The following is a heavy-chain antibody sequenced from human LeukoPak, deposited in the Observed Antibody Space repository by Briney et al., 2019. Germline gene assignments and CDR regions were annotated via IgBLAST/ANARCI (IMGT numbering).Heavy chain of an antibody. D-gene: IGHD5-12*01. J-gene: IGHJ4*02. CDR1: GGSFSGYY. CDR2: INHSGST. CDR3: ARATSGWLRLFDY. Sequence: PSETLSLTCAVYGGSFSGYYWSWIRQPPGKGLEWIGEINHSGSTNYNPSLKSRVTISVDTSKNQFSLKLSSVTAADTAVYYCARATSGWLRLFDYWGQGTLVTVSS. V-gene: IGHV4-34*01.